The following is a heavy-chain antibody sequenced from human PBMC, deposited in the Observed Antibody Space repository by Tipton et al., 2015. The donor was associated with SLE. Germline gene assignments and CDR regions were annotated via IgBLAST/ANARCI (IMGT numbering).Heavy chain of an antibody. CDR3: ARGASPPATAGTVWFDP. J-gene: IGHJ5*02. CDR1: GGSISSGNYY. CDR2: IHYSGST. Sequence: TLSLTCTVSGGSISSGNYYWSWIRQRPGKGLEWFGYIHYSGSTYYNPSLKSRITMSVDTSKNQFSLKLSSVTAADTAVYYCARGASPPATAGTVWFDPWGQGVLVTVSS. D-gene: IGHD1-1*01. V-gene: IGHV4-31*03.